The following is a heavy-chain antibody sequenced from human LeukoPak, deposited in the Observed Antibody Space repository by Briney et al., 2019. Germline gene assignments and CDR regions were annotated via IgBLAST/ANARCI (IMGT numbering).Heavy chain of an antibody. CDR2: IYYSGNT. Sequence: SETLSLTCTVSGGSISNYYWSWIRQPPGKGLEWIGYIYYSGNTNYNPSLKSRVTISVDTSKNQFSLNLSSVTAADTAVYYCVRESYSGGWYGIIDYWGQGTLVTVSS. J-gene: IGHJ4*02. V-gene: IGHV4-59*01. CDR1: GGSISNYY. CDR3: VRESYSGGWYGIIDY. D-gene: IGHD6-19*01.